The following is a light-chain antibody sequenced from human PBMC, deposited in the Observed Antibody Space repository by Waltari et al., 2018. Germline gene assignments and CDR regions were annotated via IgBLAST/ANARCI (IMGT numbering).Light chain of an antibody. V-gene: IGKV3-20*01. CDR1: ESVRRS. J-gene: IGKJ1*01. CDR3: QHYVSLPAT. Sequence: EIVLTQSPGTLSLSPGERATLSCRASESVRRSSAWYQQKPGQAPRLLIYDASSRATGIPDRFSGSGSGTDFSLSISRLEPEDFAVYYCQHYVSLPATFGQGTKVEIK. CDR2: DAS.